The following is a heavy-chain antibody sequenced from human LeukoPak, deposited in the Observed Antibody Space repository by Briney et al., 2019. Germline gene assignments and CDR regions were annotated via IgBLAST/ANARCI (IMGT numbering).Heavy chain of an antibody. CDR3: ARSLGSGSYVDY. J-gene: IGHJ4*02. V-gene: IGHV3-9*01. CDR1: GFTFDDYA. Sequence: PGGSLRLSCAAPGFTFDDYAMQWVRHAPGKGLEWVSGISWNSGSIGYADSVKGRFTMSRDNGKNSLYLQMNSLRAEDTALYYCARSLGSGSYVDYWGQGTLVTASS. CDR2: ISWNSGSI. D-gene: IGHD2-15*01.